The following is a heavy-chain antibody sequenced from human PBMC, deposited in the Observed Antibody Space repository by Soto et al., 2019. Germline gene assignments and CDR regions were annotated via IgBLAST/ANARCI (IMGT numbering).Heavy chain of an antibody. D-gene: IGHD2-15*01. V-gene: IGHV1-18*04. CDR1: GYTFTSYG. J-gene: IGHJ4*02. CDR2: ISAYNGNT. Sequence: QVQLVQSGAEVKKPGASVKVSCKASGYTFTSYGISWVRQAPGQGLEWMGWISAYNGNTNYAQKLQGRVTMTTDTYTSTAYMQLTRLRSDDTAVYYCARDLLFGSGGSCYDYWGQGTLVTVS. CDR3: ARDLLFGSGGSCYDY.